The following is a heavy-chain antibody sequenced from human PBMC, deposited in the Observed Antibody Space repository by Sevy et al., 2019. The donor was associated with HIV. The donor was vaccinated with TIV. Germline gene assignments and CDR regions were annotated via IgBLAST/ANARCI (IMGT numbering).Heavy chain of an antibody. D-gene: IGHD3-9*01. CDR1: GYTFTSYA. CDR3: ARALDRLSELRYFDWLWLDAFDI. CDR2: INASNGNT. J-gene: IGHJ3*02. Sequence: ASVKVSCKASGYTFTSYAMHWVRQAPGQRLEWMGWINASNGNTKYSQKFQGRVTITRDTSASTAYMELSSLRSEDTAVYYCARALDRLSELRYFDWLWLDAFDIWGQGTMVTVSS. V-gene: IGHV1-3*01.